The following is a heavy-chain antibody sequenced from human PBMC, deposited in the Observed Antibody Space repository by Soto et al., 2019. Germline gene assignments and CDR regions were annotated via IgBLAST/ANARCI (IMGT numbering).Heavy chain of an antibody. V-gene: IGHV4-61*01. D-gene: IGHD3-10*01. Sequence: QVQLQESGPGLVKPSEPLSLTCTVSGGSVSSGSYYWGWIRQPPGKGLEWIGYIYYRGSTNYNPSLKSRVTTSVDTSKNQFSLKLSSVTAADTAVYYCERSLRRPWFDPWGQGTLVTVSS. CDR1: GGSVSSGSYY. CDR3: ERSLRRPWFDP. J-gene: IGHJ5*02. CDR2: IYYRGST.